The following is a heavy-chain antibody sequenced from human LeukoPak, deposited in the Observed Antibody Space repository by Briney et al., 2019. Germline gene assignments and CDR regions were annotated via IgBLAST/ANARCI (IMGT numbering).Heavy chain of an antibody. D-gene: IGHD2-2*01. J-gene: IGHJ4*02. CDR2: ISYDGSNK. V-gene: IGHV3-30-3*01. Sequence: GGSLRLSCAASGFTFSSYAMHWVRQAPGKGLEWAAVISYDGSNKYYADSVKGRFTISRDNSKNTLYLQMNSLRAEDTAVYYCARVHIVVVPAAYDYWGQGTLVTVSS. CDR1: GFTFSSYA. CDR3: ARVHIVVVPAAYDY.